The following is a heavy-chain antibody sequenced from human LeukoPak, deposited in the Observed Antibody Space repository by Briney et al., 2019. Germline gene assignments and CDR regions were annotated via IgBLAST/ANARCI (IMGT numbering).Heavy chain of an antibody. V-gene: IGHV3-30*02. CDR1: GFTFSSYG. Sequence: GGSLRLSRAASGFTFSSYGMHWVRQAPGKGLEWVAFIRYDGSNKYYADSVKGRFTISRDNSKNTLYLQMNSLRAEDTAVYYCAKDRGAGRDIVVVPDYYYMDVWGKGTTVTVSS. D-gene: IGHD2-2*01. CDR2: IRYDGSNK. J-gene: IGHJ6*03. CDR3: AKDRGAGRDIVVVPDYYYMDV.